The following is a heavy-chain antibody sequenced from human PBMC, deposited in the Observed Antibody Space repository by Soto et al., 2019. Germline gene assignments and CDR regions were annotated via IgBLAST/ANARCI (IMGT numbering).Heavy chain of an antibody. CDR3: ENDPYTSALDD. CDR1: GFTFSSYC. V-gene: IGHV3-30*18. J-gene: IGHJ4*02. Sequence: PXGCLRLSSAASGFTFSSYCMHWVRQAPGKGLEWVAVISYDGSNKYYADSVKGRFTISRDNSKNTLYLQMNSLRAEDTAVYYCENDPYTSALDDWGQGTLVTVSS. D-gene: IGHD2-2*02. CDR2: ISYDGSNK.